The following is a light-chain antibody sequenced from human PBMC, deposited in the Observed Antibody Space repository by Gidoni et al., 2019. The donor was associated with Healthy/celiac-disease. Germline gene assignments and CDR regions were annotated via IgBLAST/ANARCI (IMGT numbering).Light chain of an antibody. CDR1: QSISSY. CDR3: QQNNSTPRYS. CDR2: AAS. V-gene: IGKV1-39*01. Sequence: ESQMTQSPSSLSASVGDRVTITCRASQSISSYLNWYQQKPGKAPKLLIYAASSLQSGVPSRFSGSGSGTDFTLTISSLQPEDFATYYCQQNNSTPRYSFGQGTKLEIK. J-gene: IGKJ2*03.